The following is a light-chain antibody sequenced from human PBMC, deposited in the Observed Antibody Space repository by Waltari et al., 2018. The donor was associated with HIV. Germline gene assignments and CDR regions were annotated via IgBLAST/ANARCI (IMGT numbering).Light chain of an antibody. CDR2: WAS. CDR1: RTVYFNSNNQNY. CDR3: QQYYTIEST. J-gene: IGKJ4*01. V-gene: IGKV4-1*01. Sequence: DIVMTQFPDSLPVSLGERATMNCRSSRTVYFNSNNQNYLAWYQQKPGQSPKVLIYWASTRASGVPGRFSGSGSGTDFNLTISSLQADDVAVYYCQQYYTIESTFGGGTKVEIK.